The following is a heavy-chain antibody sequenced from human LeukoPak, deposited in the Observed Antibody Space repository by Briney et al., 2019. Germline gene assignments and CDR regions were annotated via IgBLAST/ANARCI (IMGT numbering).Heavy chain of an antibody. D-gene: IGHD6-6*01. CDR3: AREPYSSSSDRHGRTFDY. V-gene: IGHV1-18*01. CDR1: GYTFTSYG. CDR2: ISAYNGNT. J-gene: IGHJ4*02. Sequence: ASVKVSRKASGYTFTSYGISWVRQPPGQGLEWMGWISAYNGNTDYAQKLQGRVTMTADTSTSTAYMELRSLRSDDTAVYYCAREPYSSSSDRHGRTFDYWGQGTLVTVSS.